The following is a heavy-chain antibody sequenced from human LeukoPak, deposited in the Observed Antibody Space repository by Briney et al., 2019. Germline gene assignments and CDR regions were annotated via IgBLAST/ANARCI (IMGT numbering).Heavy chain of an antibody. J-gene: IGHJ6*04. Sequence: GRSLRLSCAASGFTFSSYAMHWVRLAPGKGLEWVAVISYDGSNKYYADSVKGRFTISRDNSKNTLYLQMNSLRAEDTAVYYCARPLGRDYYYGMDVWGKGTTVTVSS. CDR1: GFTFSSYA. CDR2: ISYDGSNK. V-gene: IGHV3-30*04. D-gene: IGHD3/OR15-3a*01. CDR3: ARPLGRDYYYGMDV.